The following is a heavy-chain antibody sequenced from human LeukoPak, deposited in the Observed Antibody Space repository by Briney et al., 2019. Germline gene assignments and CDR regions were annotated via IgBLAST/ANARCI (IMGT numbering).Heavy chain of an antibody. J-gene: IGHJ4*02. CDR2: TYHSGST. CDR1: GGSISSGGYY. V-gene: IGHV4-30-2*01. Sequence: SETLSLTCTVSGGSISSGGYYWSWIRQPPGKGLEWIGYTYHSGSTYYNPSLKSRVTISVDRSKNQFSLKLSSVTAADTAVYYCARDMAHIAAAAGRVWGQGTLVTVSS. D-gene: IGHD6-13*01. CDR3: ARDMAHIAAAAGRV.